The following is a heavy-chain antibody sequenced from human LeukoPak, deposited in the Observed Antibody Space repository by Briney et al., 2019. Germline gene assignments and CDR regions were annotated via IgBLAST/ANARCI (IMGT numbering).Heavy chain of an antibody. CDR3: SRVYYCSSTSCYAFDI. CDR2: IVVGSGNT. J-gene: IGHJ3*02. V-gene: IGHV1-58*02. Sequence: ASVKVSCKASGFTFTSSAMQWVRQARGQRLEWIGWIVVGSGNTNYAQKLQGRVTMTTDTSTSTAYMELRSLRSDDTAVYYCSRVYYCSSTSCYAFDIWGQGTMVTVSS. D-gene: IGHD2-2*01. CDR1: GFTFTSSA.